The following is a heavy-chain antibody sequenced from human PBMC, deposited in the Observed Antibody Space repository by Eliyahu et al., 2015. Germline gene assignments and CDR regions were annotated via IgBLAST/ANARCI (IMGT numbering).Heavy chain of an antibody. CDR1: GFXLSSKG. CDR2: ISYDGSNK. CDR3: AKDLFQITVIVVVPDS. V-gene: IGHV3-30*18. J-gene: IGHJ4*02. Sequence: QVQLVESGGGVVQPGRSLRLSCAVXGFXLSSKGMHWVRQAPGKGLEGVAVISYDGSNKWYADSVKGRFTISRDNSKNTLYLQMNSLRVEDTAVYYCAKDLFQITVIVVVPDSWGQGTLVTVSS. D-gene: IGHD3-22*01.